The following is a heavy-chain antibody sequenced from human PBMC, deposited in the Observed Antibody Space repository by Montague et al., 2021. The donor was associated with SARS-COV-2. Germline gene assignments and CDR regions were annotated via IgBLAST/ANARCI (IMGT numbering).Heavy chain of an antibody. D-gene: IGHD3-16*01. J-gene: IGHJ4*02. CDR3: AKNKGPGSHVAYCFGS. Sequence: SLRLSCAASGFTFNTNAMSWVRQAPGKGLEWVSMIVGSGGATFYADSVKGRFTISRDNSKNTVYLQMNSLRAEDTAVYYCAKNKGPGSHVAYCFGSWGQGAQVTVPS. V-gene: IGHV3-23*01. CDR2: IVGSGGAT. CDR1: GFTFNTNA.